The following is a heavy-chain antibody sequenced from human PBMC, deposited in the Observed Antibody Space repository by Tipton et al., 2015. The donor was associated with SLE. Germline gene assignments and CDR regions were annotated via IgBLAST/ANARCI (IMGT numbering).Heavy chain of an antibody. CDR3: ARDPGLLWLGELSGY. Sequence: SLRLSCAASGFTFSSYAMHWVRQAPGKGLEWVAVISYDGSNKYYADSVKGRFTISRDNSKNTLYLQMNSLRAEDTAVYYCARDPGLLWLGELSGYWGQGTLVTVSS. V-gene: IGHV3-30*04. J-gene: IGHJ4*02. CDR1: GFTFSSYA. D-gene: IGHD3-10*01. CDR2: ISYDGSNK.